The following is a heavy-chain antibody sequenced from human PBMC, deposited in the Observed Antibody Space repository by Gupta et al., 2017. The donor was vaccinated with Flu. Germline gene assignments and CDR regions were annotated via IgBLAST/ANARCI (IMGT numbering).Heavy chain of an antibody. V-gene: IGHV4-59*08. Sequence: QSPGKGPEWIGKIHDSGRSNFNPALRSRGTMSVDTSKNHVSLTVSSVTAAETTVYSCARHGARGGAGGGWTDNAYFDPWGQGTLVTVSP. D-gene: IGHD1-1*01. CDR3: ARHGARGGAGGGWTDNAYFDP. CDR2: IHDSGRS. J-gene: IGHJ5*02.